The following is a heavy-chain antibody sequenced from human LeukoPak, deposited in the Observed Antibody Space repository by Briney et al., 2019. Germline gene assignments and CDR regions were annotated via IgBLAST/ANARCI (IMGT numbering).Heavy chain of an antibody. V-gene: IGHV3-30*04. D-gene: IGHD2-21*02. CDR3: ARANCGGDCYTNWFDP. J-gene: IGHJ5*02. Sequence: GGSLRLSCAASGFTFSSYVMHWVRQAPGKGLEWVAIISYDGSNEYYADSVKGRFTISRDNSKNTLYLQMNSLRAADTAVYYCARANCGGDCYTNWFDPWGQGTLVTVSS. CDR2: ISYDGSNE. CDR1: GFTFSSYV.